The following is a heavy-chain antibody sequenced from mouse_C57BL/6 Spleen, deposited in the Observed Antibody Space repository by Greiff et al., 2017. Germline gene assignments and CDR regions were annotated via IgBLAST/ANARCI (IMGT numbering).Heavy chain of an antibody. CDR2: INPSSGYT. J-gene: IGHJ3*01. Sequence: VQLQQSGAELARPGASVKMSCKASGYTFTSYTMHWVKQRPGQGLEWIGYINPSSGYTKYNQKFKDKATVTADKSSITAYMQLSSLTSEDSAVYYCAIDSSGPFAYWGQGTLVTVSA. V-gene: IGHV1-4*01. D-gene: IGHD3-2*02. CDR3: AIDSSGPFAY. CDR1: GYTFTSYT.